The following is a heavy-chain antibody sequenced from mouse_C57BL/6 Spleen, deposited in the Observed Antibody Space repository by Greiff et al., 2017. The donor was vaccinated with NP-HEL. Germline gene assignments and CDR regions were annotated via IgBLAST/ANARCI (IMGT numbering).Heavy chain of an antibody. J-gene: IGHJ4*01. CDR2: INPSTGGT. CDR3: ARGVGKAGAMDY. CDR1: GYSFTGYY. D-gene: IGHD1-1*01. Sequence: EVQLQQSGPELVKPGASVKISCKASGYSFTGYYMNWVKQSPEKSLEWIGEINPSTGGTTYNQKFNAKATFTVDKSSSTAYMQLKSLTSEDSAVYYCARGVGKAGAMDYWGQGTSVTVSS. V-gene: IGHV1-42*01.